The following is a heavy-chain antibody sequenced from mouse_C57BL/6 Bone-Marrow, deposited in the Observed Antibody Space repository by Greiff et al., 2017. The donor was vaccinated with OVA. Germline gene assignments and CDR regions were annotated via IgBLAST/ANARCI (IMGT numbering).Heavy chain of an antibody. J-gene: IGHJ1*03. D-gene: IGHD2-1*01. Sequence: VQLQQSGPELVKPGASVKISCKASGYSFTGYYMNWVKQSPEKSLEWIGEINPSTGGTTSNQKFKAKATLTVDKSSSTAYMQLKCLTSEDSAVYYCAYGNWYFEVWGTGTTVTVSS. CDR3: AYGNWYFEV. CDR2: INPSTGGT. V-gene: IGHV1-42*01. CDR1: GYSFTGYY.